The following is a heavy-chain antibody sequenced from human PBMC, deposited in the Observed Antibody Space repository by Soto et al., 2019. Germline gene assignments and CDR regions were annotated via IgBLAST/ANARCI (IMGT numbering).Heavy chain of an antibody. CDR3: AKGGYDSSGYYVDI. V-gene: IGHV3-23*01. CDR2: ISGSGVST. J-gene: IGHJ3*02. D-gene: IGHD3-22*01. CDR1: GFTFSSYA. Sequence: GSLRLSCAASGFTFSSYAMSWVRQAPGKGLEWVSAISGSGVSTYYADSVKGRFTISRDNSKNTLYLQMNSLRAEDTAVYFCAKGGYDSSGYYVDIWGQGTMVTVSS.